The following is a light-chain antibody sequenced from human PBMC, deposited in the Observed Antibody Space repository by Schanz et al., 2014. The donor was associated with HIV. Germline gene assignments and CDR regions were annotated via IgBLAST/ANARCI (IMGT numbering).Light chain of an antibody. CDR1: SGHSTYV. V-gene: IGLV4-69*01. Sequence: QPVLTQSPSASASLGASVKLTCTLSSGHSTYVVAWHQQQSQKAPRFLMSLNRDGAHIKGDGIPDRFSGSSSGSERYLTISSLQSEDEADYYCQTWGTDSVVFAGGTKLTVL. CDR3: QTWGTDSVV. J-gene: IGLJ2*01. CDR2: LNRDGAH.